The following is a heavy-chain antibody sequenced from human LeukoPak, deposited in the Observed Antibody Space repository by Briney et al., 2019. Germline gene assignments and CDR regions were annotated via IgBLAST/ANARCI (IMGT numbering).Heavy chain of an antibody. CDR3: ARDRYDYGDYYFDY. Sequence: PSETLSLTCTVSGGSVSSGSYYWSWIRPPPGKGLEWIGYIYYSGSTNYNPSLKSRVTISVDTSKNQFSLKLSSVTAADTAVYYCARDRYDYGDYYFDYWGQGTLVTVSS. CDR2: IYYSGST. V-gene: IGHV4-61*01. D-gene: IGHD4-17*01. J-gene: IGHJ4*02. CDR1: GGSVSSGSYY.